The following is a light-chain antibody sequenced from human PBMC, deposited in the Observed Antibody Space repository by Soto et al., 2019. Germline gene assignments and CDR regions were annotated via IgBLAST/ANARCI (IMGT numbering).Light chain of an antibody. V-gene: IGKV1-39*01. J-gene: IGKJ3*01. CDR1: QSISSY. Sequence: DIQMTQSPSSLSASVGDRVTITCRSSQSISSYLNWYQQKLGKAPKLLIHAASSLQSGVPSRFSGSGSGTDFTLTISSLQPEDFASYYCQQSYSVPFTFGPGTKVDLK. CDR3: QQSYSVPFT. CDR2: AAS.